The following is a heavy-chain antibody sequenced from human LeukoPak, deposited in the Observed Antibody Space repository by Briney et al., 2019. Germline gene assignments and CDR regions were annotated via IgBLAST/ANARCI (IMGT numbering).Heavy chain of an antibody. Sequence: GGSLRLSCTASGFTFGDYAMSWVRQAPGKGLEGVGFIRSKAYGGTTEYAASVKGRFTISRDDSKSIAYLQMNSLKTEDTAVYYCTRVSGPNYDFWSGPPGPFDYWGQGTLVTVSS. J-gene: IGHJ4*02. CDR1: GFTFGDYA. CDR3: TRVSGPNYDFWSGPPGPFDY. CDR2: IRSKAYGGTT. D-gene: IGHD3-3*01. V-gene: IGHV3-49*04.